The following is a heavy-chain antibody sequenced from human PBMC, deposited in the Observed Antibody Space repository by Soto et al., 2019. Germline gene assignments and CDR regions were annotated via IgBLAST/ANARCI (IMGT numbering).Heavy chain of an antibody. Sequence: QVQLVESGGGVVQPGMSLRLSCAASGFTFNTYAMHWVRQAPGKGLACVALMSKNGINKYYAESVKGRFTISRDNSKNTLYLHMSSMKPEDASMYVCTRERPGYYDYWYRMDVCGQGATVTVSS. D-gene: IGHD3-22*01. CDR2: MSKNGINK. V-gene: IGHV3-30-3*01. J-gene: IGHJ6*02. CDR3: TRERPGYYDYWYRMDV. CDR1: GFTFNTYA.